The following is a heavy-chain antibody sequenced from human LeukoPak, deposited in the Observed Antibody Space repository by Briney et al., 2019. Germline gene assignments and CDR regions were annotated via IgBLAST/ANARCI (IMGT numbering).Heavy chain of an antibody. CDR1: GFTVSSNY. CDR3: ARDRRYYDSSGYCQLFDY. Sequence: GGSLRLSCAASGFTVSSNYMSWVRQAPGKWLEWVSVIYSGGSTYYADSVKGRFTISRDNSKNTLYLQMNSLRAEDTAVYYCARDRRYYDSSGYCQLFDYWGQGTLVTVSS. CDR2: IYSGGST. V-gene: IGHV3-66*02. J-gene: IGHJ4*02. D-gene: IGHD3-22*01.